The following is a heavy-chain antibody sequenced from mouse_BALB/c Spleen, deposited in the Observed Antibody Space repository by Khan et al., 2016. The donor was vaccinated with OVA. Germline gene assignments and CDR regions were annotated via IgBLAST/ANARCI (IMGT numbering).Heavy chain of an antibody. D-gene: IGHD2-10*01. CDR2: IWRDGST. CDR3: ARQPYYHYNIMDY. J-gene: IGHJ4*01. CDR1: GFSLTNYG. V-gene: IGHV2-6-1*01. Sequence: QVQLKQSGPGLVAPSQSLSITCTISGFSLTNYGVHWVRQPPGKGLEWLVVIWRDGSTTYNSALKSRLTISKDNSQSQVFLKMNSHQTDDTAMYFCARQPYYHYNIMDYWGQGTSVTVSS.